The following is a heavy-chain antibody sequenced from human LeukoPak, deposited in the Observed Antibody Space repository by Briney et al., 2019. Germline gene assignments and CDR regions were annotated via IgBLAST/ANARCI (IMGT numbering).Heavy chain of an antibody. CDR1: GGSFSGYY. CDR3: ARGGGSIVDY. Sequence: SETLSLTCAVYGGSFSGYYWSWVRQPPGKGLEWIGEINHSGSTNYNPSLKSQVTISVDTSKNQFSLKLSSVTAADTAVYYCARGGGSIVDYWGQGTLVTVSS. CDR2: INHSGST. J-gene: IGHJ4*02. D-gene: IGHD4-23*01. V-gene: IGHV4-34*01.